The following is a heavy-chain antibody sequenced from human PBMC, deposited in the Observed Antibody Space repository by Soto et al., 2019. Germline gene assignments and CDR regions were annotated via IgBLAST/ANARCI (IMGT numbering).Heavy chain of an antibody. CDR1: GFTFSDYY. CDR3: ARDILKNYDILPGAGAFDI. D-gene: IGHD3-9*01. V-gene: IGHV3-11*01. CDR2: ISSSGSTI. Sequence: QVQLVESGGGLVKPGGSLRLSCAASGFTFSDYYMSWIRQAPGKGLEWVSYISSSGSTIYYGDSVKGRFTISRDNAKNALYLQMNSLRAEDTAVYYCARDILKNYDILPGAGAFDIWGQGTMVTVSS. J-gene: IGHJ3*02.